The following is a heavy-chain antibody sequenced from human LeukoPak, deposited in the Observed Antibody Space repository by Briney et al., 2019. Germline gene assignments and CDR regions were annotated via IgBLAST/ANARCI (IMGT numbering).Heavy chain of an antibody. V-gene: IGHV1-2*02. CDR1: GYTFTGYY. J-gene: IGHJ5*02. Sequence: EASVTVSCKASGYTFTGYYMHWVRQAPGQGLEWMGWINPNSGGTNYAQKFQGRVTMTRDTSISTAYMELSRLRSDDTAVYYCASTVGAAEYNWFDPWGQGTLVTVSS. CDR3: ASTVGAAEYNWFDP. CDR2: INPNSGGT. D-gene: IGHD1-26*01.